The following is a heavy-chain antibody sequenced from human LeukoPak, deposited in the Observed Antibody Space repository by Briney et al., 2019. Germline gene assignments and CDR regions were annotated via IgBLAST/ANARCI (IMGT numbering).Heavy chain of an antibody. V-gene: IGHV3-11*04. CDR1: GFTFSDYY. CDR3: AREAYGDYVNH. D-gene: IGHD4-17*01. J-gene: IGHJ4*02. Sequence: GGSLRLSCAASGFTFSDYYMSWIRQAPGKGLEWVSYFSSSGNTIYYADSVKGRFTISRDNAKNSLYLQMNSLRAEDTAVYYCAREAYGDYVNHWGQGTLVTVSS. CDR2: FSSSGNTI.